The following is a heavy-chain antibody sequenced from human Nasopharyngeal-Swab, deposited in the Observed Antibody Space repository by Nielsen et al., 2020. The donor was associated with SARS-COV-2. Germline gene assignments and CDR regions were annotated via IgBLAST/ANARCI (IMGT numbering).Heavy chain of an antibody. V-gene: IGHV1-2*06. CDR2: INPNSGGT. CDR1: GYTFTGYY. D-gene: IGHD6-6*01. Sequence: ASVKVSCKASGYTFTGYYMHWVLQAPGQGLEWMGRINPNSGGTNYAQKFQGRVTMTRDTSISTAYMELSRLRSDDTAVYYCARVVGSSGYYYYYGMDVWGQGTTVTVSS. J-gene: IGHJ6*02. CDR3: ARVVGSSGYYYYYGMDV.